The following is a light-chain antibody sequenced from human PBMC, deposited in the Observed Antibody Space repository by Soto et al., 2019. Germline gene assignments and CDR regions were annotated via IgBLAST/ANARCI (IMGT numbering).Light chain of an antibody. J-gene: IGLJ2*01. Sequence: SYELTQPPSVSVAPGKTARITCGGNNIGSKSVHWYQQKPGQAPVLVIYYDSDRPSGIPERFSGSNSGNTATLTISRVEAGDEADYYCQVWDSSRDHHVVFGGGTTLTVL. CDR1: NIGSKS. V-gene: IGLV3-21*04. CDR2: YDS. CDR3: QVWDSSRDHHVV.